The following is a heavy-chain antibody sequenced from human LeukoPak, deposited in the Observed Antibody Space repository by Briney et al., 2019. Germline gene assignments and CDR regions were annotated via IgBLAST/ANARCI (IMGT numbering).Heavy chain of an antibody. D-gene: IGHD4-17*01. J-gene: IGHJ4*02. CDR1: GFTFSSYA. CDR2: IGGSGGST. V-gene: IGHV3-23*01. Sequence: GGSLRLSCAASGFTFSSYAMSWVRQAPGKGLEWVSAIGGSGGSTYYADSVKGRFTFSRDNSKNTLYLQMNSLRAEDTAVYYCAKVPRDYGDLDLDYWGQGTLVTVSS. CDR3: AKVPRDYGDLDLDY.